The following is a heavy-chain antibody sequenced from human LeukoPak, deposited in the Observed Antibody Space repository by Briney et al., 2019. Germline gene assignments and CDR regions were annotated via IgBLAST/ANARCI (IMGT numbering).Heavy chain of an antibody. D-gene: IGHD1-26*01. Sequence: PSQTLSLTCTVSGGSISSGSYYWSWIRQPAGKGLEWIGLIYTSGSTYYNPSLKSRVTISVDTSKNQFSLKLSSVTAADTAVYYCANRFSGSHHTEDYWGQGTLVTVSS. CDR1: GGSISSGSYY. V-gene: IGHV4-61*02. CDR2: IYTSGST. CDR3: ANRFSGSHHTEDY. J-gene: IGHJ4*02.